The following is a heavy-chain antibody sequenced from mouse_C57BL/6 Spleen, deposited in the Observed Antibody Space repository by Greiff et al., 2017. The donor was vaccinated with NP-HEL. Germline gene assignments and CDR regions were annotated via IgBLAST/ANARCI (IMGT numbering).Heavy chain of an antibody. D-gene: IGHD1-1*01. CDR1: GYTFTSYW. J-gene: IGHJ2*01. Sequence: QVQLQQPGAELVRPGSSVKLSCKASGYTFTSYWMHWVKQRPIQVLEWIGNIDPSDSETHYNQKFKDKATLTVDKSSSTAYMQLSSLTSEDSAVYYCARADYYGSYYFDYWGQGTTLTVSS. CDR3: ARADYYGSYYFDY. V-gene: IGHV1-52*01. CDR2: IDPSDSET.